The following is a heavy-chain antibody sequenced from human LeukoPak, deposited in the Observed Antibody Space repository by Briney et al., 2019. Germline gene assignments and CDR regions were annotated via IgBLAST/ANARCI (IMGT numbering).Heavy chain of an antibody. CDR3: ARVKRTSTYCSSTSCSLDY. CDR1: GYTFTDYY. CDR2: ISPESGGT. J-gene: IGHJ4*02. D-gene: IGHD2-2*01. V-gene: IGHV1-2*02. Sequence: GASVKLSCKASGYTFTDYYLHWVRQAPGQGLEWMGWISPESGGTNYAQTFQGRVTMTRDTSLTTAYMEMTRLTSDDAAIYYCARVKRTSTYCSSTSCSLDYWGQGTLVTVSS.